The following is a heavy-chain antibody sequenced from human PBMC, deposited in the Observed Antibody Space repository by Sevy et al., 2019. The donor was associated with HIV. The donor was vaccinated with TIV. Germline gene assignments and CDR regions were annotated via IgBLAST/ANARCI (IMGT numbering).Heavy chain of an antibody. D-gene: IGHD2-2*01. V-gene: IGHV3-48*02. J-gene: IGHJ6*02. Sequence: GGSLRLSCAASGFTLSPYSMEWVRQAPGKGLEWVSHISSSSNIIYYADSVKGRFTVSRDNAKNSLYPRMDSLRDEDTAVYYCARDAMRVGNSNYYYGMDVWGQGTTVTVSS. CDR2: ISSSSNII. CDR1: GFTLSPYS. CDR3: ARDAMRVGNSNYYYGMDV.